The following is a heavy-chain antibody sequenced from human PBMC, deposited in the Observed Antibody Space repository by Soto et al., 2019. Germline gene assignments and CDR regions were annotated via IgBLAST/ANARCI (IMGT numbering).Heavy chain of an antibody. V-gene: IGHV3-21*01. CDR1: GFTFSTYS. Sequence: EVQLVESGGGLVKPGGSLRFSCAASGFTFSTYSMNWVRQAPGKGLEWVSSISSSSNYIYYADSVKGRFTISRDNAKNPLYLQMNSLRAEDTAVYYCARAPGYSSSPFDYWGQGTLVTVSS. D-gene: IGHD6-6*01. J-gene: IGHJ4*02. CDR2: ISSSSNYI. CDR3: ARAPGYSSSPFDY.